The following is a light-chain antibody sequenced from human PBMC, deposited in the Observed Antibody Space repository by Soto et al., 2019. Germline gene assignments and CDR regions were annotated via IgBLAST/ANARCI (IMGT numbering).Light chain of an antibody. CDR3: QQYCRSPQT. J-gene: IGKJ1*01. Sequence: IVLTQSPGTLSLSPGERTTLSCRASQRISRYLAWYPQKPGQGPRLLIYGASSRATGTTDRFSGSGSGTDFTLTINGLEPEAFGLYSCQQYCRSPQTFGQGTKGDIK. V-gene: IGKV3-20*01. CDR2: GAS. CDR1: QRISRY.